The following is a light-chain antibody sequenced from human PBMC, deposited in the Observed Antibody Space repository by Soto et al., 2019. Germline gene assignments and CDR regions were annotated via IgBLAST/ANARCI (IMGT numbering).Light chain of an antibody. J-gene: IGKJ1*01. CDR2: GAS. CDR3: QQFYRWPWT. Sequence: EIVMTQSPATLSVSPGERATLSCRASQSITSDLAWYQEKPGQAPRLLIYGASTRATGIPARFSGSGSGTEFTLTISSLQSEDSALYYCQQFYRWPWTFGPGTKVDI. V-gene: IGKV3-15*01. CDR1: QSITSD.